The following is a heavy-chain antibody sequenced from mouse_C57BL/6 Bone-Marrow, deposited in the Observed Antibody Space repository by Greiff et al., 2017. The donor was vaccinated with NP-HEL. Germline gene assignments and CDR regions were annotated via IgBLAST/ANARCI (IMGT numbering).Heavy chain of an antibody. Sequence: QVQLQQSGAELVRPGTSVKVSCKASGYAFTNYLIEWVKQRPGQGLEWIGVINPGSGGTNYNEKFKGKATLTADKSSSTAYMQLSSLTSEDSAVYFCARVLRSLHYYAMDYWGQGTSVTVSS. J-gene: IGHJ4*01. CDR2: INPGSGGT. V-gene: IGHV1-54*01. CDR3: ARVLRSLHYYAMDY. CDR1: GYAFTNYL. D-gene: IGHD1-1*01.